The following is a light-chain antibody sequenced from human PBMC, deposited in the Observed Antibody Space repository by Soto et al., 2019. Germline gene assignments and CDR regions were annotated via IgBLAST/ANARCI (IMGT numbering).Light chain of an antibody. V-gene: IGLV3-21*02. J-gene: IGLJ3*02. Sequence: SYEXTQPPSVSVXXXXTAXXXXXGXNIGSKSVHWYQQKPGQAPVLVVYDDSDRPSGIPERFSGSNSGNTATLTISRVEAGDEADYYCQVWDSSSDHRVFGGGTKLTVL. CDR1: NIGSKS. CDR2: DDS. CDR3: QVWDSSSDHRV.